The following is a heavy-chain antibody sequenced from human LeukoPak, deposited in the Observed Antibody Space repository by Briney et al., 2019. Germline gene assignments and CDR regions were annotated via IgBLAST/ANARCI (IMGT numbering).Heavy chain of an antibody. Sequence: GGSLRLCCAASGLSFSTYNMNWVRQAPGKGLEWVSSSTTSSTYIYYADSVKGRFTISRDNAKNSLYLQMNSLRAEDTAVYYCARDPYSGSYGDYYYYYMAVWGKGTTVTISS. CDR1: GLSFSTYN. V-gene: IGHV3-21*01. D-gene: IGHD1-26*01. J-gene: IGHJ6*03. CDR3: ARDPYSGSYGDYYYYYMAV. CDR2: STTSSTYI.